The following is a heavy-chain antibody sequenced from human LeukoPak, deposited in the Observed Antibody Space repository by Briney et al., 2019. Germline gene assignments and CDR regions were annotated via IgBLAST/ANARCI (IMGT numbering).Heavy chain of an antibody. CDR3: ARQGYGSGYYYFDY. Sequence: PSETLSLTCTVSGGSISSYYWSWIRQPPGKGLEWIGYVYYSGTTNYNPSLKSRVTTSVDTSKNQFSLKLSSVTAADTAVYYCARQGYGSGYYYFDYWGQGTLVTVSS. CDR2: VYYSGTT. J-gene: IGHJ4*02. CDR1: GGSISSYY. D-gene: IGHD6-19*01. V-gene: IGHV4-59*01.